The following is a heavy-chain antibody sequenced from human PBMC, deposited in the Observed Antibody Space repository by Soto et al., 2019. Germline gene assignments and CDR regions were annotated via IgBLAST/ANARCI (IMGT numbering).Heavy chain of an antibody. Sequence: QVQLVESGGGVVQPGRSLRLSCAASGFTFSTYTMQWVRQAPGKGLEWVAVISYDGSNKYYADSVKGRFTISRDNSKNTQYLQMNNLRVEDTAVYYCARVGWTRGGRFDYWGPGTLVSVPS. V-gene: IGHV3-30-3*01. CDR3: ARVGWTRGGRFDY. J-gene: IGHJ4*02. D-gene: IGHD6-19*01. CDR1: GFTFSTYT. CDR2: ISYDGSNK.